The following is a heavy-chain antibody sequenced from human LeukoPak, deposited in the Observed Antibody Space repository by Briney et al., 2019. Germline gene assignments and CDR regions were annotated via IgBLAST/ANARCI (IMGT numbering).Heavy chain of an antibody. CDR1: GFTFPSYG. V-gene: IGHV3-30*02. CDR3: AKGGGYEHSYYYYYMDV. D-gene: IGHD5-12*01. Sequence: PGGSLRLSCAASGFTFPSYGMHWVRQAPGKVLEWVAFIRYDGSNKYYADSVKGRFTISRDNSKNTLYLQMNSLRAEDTAVCYCAKGGGYEHSYYYYYMDVWGKGTTVTISS. J-gene: IGHJ6*03. CDR2: IRYDGSNK.